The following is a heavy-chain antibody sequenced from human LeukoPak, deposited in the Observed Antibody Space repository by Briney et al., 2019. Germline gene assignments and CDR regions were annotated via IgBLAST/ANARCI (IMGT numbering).Heavy chain of an antibody. CDR3: ARNGDYVPAGYDAFDI. Sequence: TETLSLTCTVSGGSISSYYWSWIRQPPGKGLEWIGYIYYSGSTNYNPSLKSRVTISVDTSKNQFSLKLSSVTAADTAVYYCARNGDYVPAGYDAFDIWGQGTMVTVSS. V-gene: IGHV4-59*01. CDR2: IYYSGST. CDR1: GGSISSYY. D-gene: IGHD4-17*01. J-gene: IGHJ3*02.